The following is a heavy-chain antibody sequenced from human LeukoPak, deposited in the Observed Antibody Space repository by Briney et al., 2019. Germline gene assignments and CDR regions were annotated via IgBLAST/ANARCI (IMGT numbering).Heavy chain of an antibody. CDR2: IYYDGSRR. CDR1: GFTFSSYG. J-gene: IGHJ4*02. V-gene: IGHV3-33*01. D-gene: IGHD3-3*01. Sequence: GGSLRLSCAASGFTFSSYGMHWVRQAPGKGLEWVAVIYYDGSRRLYADSVNGRFTISRDDSKNTLFLEMNSLSAEDTAVYYCAREESAYYREFWGQGTLLTVSS. CDR3: AREESAYYREF.